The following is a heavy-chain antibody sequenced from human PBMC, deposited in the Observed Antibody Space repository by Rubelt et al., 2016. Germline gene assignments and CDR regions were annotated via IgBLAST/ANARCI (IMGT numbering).Heavy chain of an antibody. Sequence: QLQLQESGPGLVKPSETLSLTCTVSGGSISTTSYFWGWIRQPPGKGLEWIATISYSGNTYYNPSLNGRVTISLDTSKNQFSLKLSAVTAADTAVYYCARGLGYCSTTRCLFWAFDVWGQGTMVTVSS. CDR3: ARGLGYCSTTRCLFWAFDV. V-gene: IGHV4-39*07. D-gene: IGHD2-2*01. CDR1: GGSISTTSYF. CDR2: ISYSGNT. J-gene: IGHJ3*01.